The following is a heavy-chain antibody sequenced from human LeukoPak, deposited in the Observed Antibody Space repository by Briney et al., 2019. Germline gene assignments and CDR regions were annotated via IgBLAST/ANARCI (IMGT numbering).Heavy chain of an antibody. V-gene: IGHV3-74*01. J-gene: IGHJ4*02. Sequence: GGSLRLSCAASGFTFSSYWMHWVRQAPGKGLVWVSRINADGSYTNYADSVKGRFTISRDNAKNTLYLQMNSLRAEDTAVYYCATRTVAVPWAWGQGTLVTVSS. D-gene: IGHD4-11*01. CDR1: GFTFSSYW. CDR2: INADGSYT. CDR3: ATRTVAVPWA.